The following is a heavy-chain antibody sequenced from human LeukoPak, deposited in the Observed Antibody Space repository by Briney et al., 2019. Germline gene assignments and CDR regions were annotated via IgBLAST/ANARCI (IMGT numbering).Heavy chain of an antibody. J-gene: IGHJ3*02. CDR2: IYSGGST. D-gene: IGHD2-2*01. Sequence: GGSLRLSCAASGFTVSSNYMSWVRQPPGKGLEWVSVIYSGGSTYYADSVKGRFTISIDNSKNTLYLQMNSLRAEDTAVYYCAGYCSSTSCYRAFDIWGQGTMVTVSS. CDR3: AGYCSSTSCYRAFDI. V-gene: IGHV3-53*01. CDR1: GFTVSSNY.